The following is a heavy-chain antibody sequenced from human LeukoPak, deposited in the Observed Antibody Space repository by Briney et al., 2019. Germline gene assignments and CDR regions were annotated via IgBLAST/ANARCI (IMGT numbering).Heavy chain of an antibody. V-gene: IGHV4-4*07. D-gene: IGHD2-15*01. CDR2: IYTSGST. J-gene: IGHJ4*02. Sequence: SETLSLTCTVSGGSISSYYWSWIRQPAGKGLEWIGRIYTSGSTNYNPSPKSRVTMSVDTSKNQFSLKLSSVTAADTAVYYCGRTYCSGGSCHFDYWGQGTLVTVSS. CDR1: GGSISSYY. CDR3: GRTYCSGGSCHFDY.